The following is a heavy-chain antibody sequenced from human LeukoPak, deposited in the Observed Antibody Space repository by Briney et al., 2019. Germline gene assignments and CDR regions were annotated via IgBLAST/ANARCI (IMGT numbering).Heavy chain of an antibody. Sequence: GGCLRHSRAASGFTPINYAMNWVRQAPGRGVEWVSAMSGSGADTYYADSVQGRFTISRDNSKNTLYLQMNSLRAEDTAIYFCAKELRRSPTYYFDYWGQGTLVTVSS. D-gene: IGHD2-15*01. CDR1: GFTPINYA. J-gene: IGHJ4*02. CDR3: AKELRRSPTYYFDY. CDR2: MSGSGADT. V-gene: IGHV3-23*01.